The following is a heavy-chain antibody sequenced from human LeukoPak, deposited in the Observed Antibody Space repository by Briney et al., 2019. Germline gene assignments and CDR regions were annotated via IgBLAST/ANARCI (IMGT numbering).Heavy chain of an antibody. CDR1: GFTLSSYS. CDR3: GRDVEHWLVRVYYFDY. Sequence: GGSLRLSCAPSGFTLSSYSMNWVSQAPGKGLEWVSYISSGSTTTYYADSVKGRFTISRDNAKNSLYLQMNSLRAEDTAVYYCGRDVEHWLVRVYYFDYWGRGTLVTVSS. D-gene: IGHD6-19*01. CDR2: ISSGSTTT. V-gene: IGHV3-48*01. J-gene: IGHJ4*02.